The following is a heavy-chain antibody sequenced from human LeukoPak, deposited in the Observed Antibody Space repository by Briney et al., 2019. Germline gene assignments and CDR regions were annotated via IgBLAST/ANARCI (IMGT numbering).Heavy chain of an antibody. V-gene: IGHV4-61*02. J-gene: IGHJ5*02. CDR1: GGSSSSGSYY. CDR3: AGVVGCSSTSCGFDP. D-gene: IGHD2-2*01. CDR2: IYTSGST. Sequence: SETLSLTCTVSGGSSSSGSYYWGWIRQPAGKGLEWIGRIYTSGSTNYNPSLKSRVTISVDTSKNQFSLKLSSVTAADTAVYYCAGVVGCSSTSCGFDPWGQGTLVTVSS.